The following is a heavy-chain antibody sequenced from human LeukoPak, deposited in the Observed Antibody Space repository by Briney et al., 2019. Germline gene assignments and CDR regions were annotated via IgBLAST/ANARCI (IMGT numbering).Heavy chain of an antibody. CDR2: ISGSGGST. CDR3: AKGADSSSWYDWFDP. D-gene: IGHD6-13*01. CDR1: GFTFSSYA. Sequence: GGSLRLSCAASGFTFSSYAMSWVRQAPGKGLEWVSAISGSGGSTYYVDSVKGRFTISRDNSKNTLYLQMNSLRAEDTAVYYCAKGADSSSWYDWFDPWGQGTLVTVSS. J-gene: IGHJ5*02. V-gene: IGHV3-23*01.